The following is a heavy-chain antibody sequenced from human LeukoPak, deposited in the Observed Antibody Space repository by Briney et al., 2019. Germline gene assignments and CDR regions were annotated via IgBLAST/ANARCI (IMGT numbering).Heavy chain of an antibody. Sequence: SETLSLTYTVSGGSIISYYRSWIRQPPGTGLEWIGYIYYSGSTNYNPSLKSRVTISVDTSKNQFSLKLSSVTAADTAVYYCASVSSMEEGPDYCGQGTLVTVSS. J-gene: IGHJ4*02. CDR2: IYYSGST. CDR3: ASVSSMEEGPDY. D-gene: IGHD2-8*01. V-gene: IGHV4-59*01. CDR1: GGSIISYY.